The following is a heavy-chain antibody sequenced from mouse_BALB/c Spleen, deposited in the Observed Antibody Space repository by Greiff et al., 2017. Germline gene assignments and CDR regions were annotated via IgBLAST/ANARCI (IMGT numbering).Heavy chain of an antibody. CDR2: IDPANGNT. V-gene: IGHV14-3*02. J-gene: IGHJ4*01. CDR1: GFNIKDTY. CDR3: ALYGNYLYAMDY. Sequence: VQLQQSGAELVKPGASVKLSCTASGFNIKDTYMHWVKQRPEQGLEWIGRIDPANGNTKYDPKFQGKATITADTSSNTAYLQLSSLTFEDTAVYYCALYGNYLYAMDYWGQGTSVTVSS. D-gene: IGHD2-10*02.